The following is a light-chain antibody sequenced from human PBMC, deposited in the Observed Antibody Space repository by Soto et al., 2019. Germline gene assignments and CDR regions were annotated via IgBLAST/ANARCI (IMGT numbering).Light chain of an antibody. CDR2: GAS. CDR3: QQYGSSPGT. Sequence: EIVLTQSPGTLSLSPGEIATLSCRASQSVSSSYLAWYQQKPGQAPRLLIYGASSRATGIPDRFSGSGSGTDFTLTISRLEPEEFAVYYCQQYGSSPGTFGPGNKVDIK. V-gene: IGKV3-20*01. CDR1: QSVSSSY. J-gene: IGKJ3*01.